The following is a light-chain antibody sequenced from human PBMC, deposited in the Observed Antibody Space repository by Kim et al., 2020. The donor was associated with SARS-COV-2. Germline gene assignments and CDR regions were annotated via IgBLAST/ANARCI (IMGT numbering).Light chain of an antibody. V-gene: IGKV3-15*01. Sequence: SPGERAALSCRASQSVSSNLAWYQQKPDQAPRLLIYGVSTRATGIPARFSGSGSGTEFTLTISSLQSEDFAVYFCQQYNNWPPWTFGQGTKVEIK. CDR3: QQYNNWPPWT. CDR2: GVS. J-gene: IGKJ1*01. CDR1: QSVSSN.